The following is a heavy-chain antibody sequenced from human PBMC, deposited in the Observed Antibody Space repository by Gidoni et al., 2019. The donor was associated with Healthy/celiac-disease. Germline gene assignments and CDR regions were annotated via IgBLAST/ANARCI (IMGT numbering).Heavy chain of an antibody. Sequence: QAPGKGLEWVAVIWYDGSNKYYADSVKGRFTISRDNSKNTLYLQMNSLRAEDTAVYYWAREEEGGGEYYFDYWGQGTLVTVSS. J-gene: IGHJ4*02. D-gene: IGHD3-16*01. CDR2: IWYDGSNK. V-gene: IGHV3-33*01. CDR3: AREEEGGGEYYFDY.